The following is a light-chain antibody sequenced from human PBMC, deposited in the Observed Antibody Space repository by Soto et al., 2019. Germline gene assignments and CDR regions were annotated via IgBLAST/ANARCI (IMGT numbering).Light chain of an antibody. Sequence: DIQMTQSPSALSASVGDRVTITCRASQSITNYLNWYQNKPGQDPNILIYAASSLQSGVPSRFSGSGSGTDFNLTIRSLQTEDCATYEGQQRYITTWTFGQWTKVEIK. V-gene: IGKV1-39*01. CDR1: QSITNY. CDR2: AAS. J-gene: IGKJ1*01. CDR3: QQRYITTWT.